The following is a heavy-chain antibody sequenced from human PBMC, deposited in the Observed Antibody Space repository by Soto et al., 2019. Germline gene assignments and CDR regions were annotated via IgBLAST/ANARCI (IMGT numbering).Heavy chain of an antibody. D-gene: IGHD3-16*01. V-gene: IGHV3-33*01. CDR1: GFTFTNYG. J-gene: IGHJ4*02. CDR2: IWNDGSYK. Sequence: QVQLVESGGGVVQPGRSLRLSCATSGFTFTNYGMHWVRQAPGKGLEWVAVIWNDGSYKFYVDSVKGRFTISRDNSKNTVSLQMNSLRAEDTAVYYCARESSHRSLGYWGQGTLVTVSS. CDR3: ARESSHRSLGY.